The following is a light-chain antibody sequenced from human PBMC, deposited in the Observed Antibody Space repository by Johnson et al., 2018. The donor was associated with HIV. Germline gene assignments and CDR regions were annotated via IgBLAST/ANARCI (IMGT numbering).Light chain of an antibody. Sequence: QSVLTQPPSVSAAPAQKVTISCSGSSHNIGNNYVSWYQQLPGTAPKLLIYDNDKRPSGIHDRFSGSKYGTSATLSITELHTGDDADYYCGTWDSSLSAYVCGTVTKVTVL. CDR3: GTWDSSLSAYV. CDR2: DND. J-gene: IGLJ1*01. V-gene: IGLV1-51*01. CDR1: SHNIGNNY.